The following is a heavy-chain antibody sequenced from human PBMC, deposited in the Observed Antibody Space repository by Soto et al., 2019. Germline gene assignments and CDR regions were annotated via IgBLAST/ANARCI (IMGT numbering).Heavy chain of an antibody. CDR1: GGTFSSYA. D-gene: IGHD1-1*01. CDR2: IIPICGTA. CDR3: DMTTETNYYYYGMDV. Sequence: VQLVQSGAEVKNPGSSVKVSCKASGGTFSSYAVSWVRQAPGQGLEWMGGIIPICGTANYAQKFQGRVTITAYESTSTAYLELSRLRSEDSSVYYCDMTTETNYYYYGMDVWGQGTTVTVSS. J-gene: IGHJ6*02. V-gene: IGHV1-69*01.